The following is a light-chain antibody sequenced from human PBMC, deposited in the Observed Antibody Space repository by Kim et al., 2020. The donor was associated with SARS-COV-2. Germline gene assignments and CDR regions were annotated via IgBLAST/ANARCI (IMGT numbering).Light chain of an antibody. CDR2: DAS. Sequence: EIVLTQSPATLSLSPGERATLSCGASLSVSSNYLAWLQQKPGLAPRLLIYDASTRATGIPDRFSGSGSGTDFTLTISRLEPEDFAVYFCQQYGSSPRTFGQGTKVDIK. CDR3: QQYGSSPRT. V-gene: IGKV3D-20*01. J-gene: IGKJ1*01. CDR1: LSVSSNY.